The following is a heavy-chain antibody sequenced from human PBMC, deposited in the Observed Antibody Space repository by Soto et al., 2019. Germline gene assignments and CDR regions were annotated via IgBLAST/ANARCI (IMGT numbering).Heavy chain of an antibody. CDR1: GFTSSDHY. D-gene: IGHD3-3*01. CDR2: ISTSGSST. V-gene: IGHV3-11*01. Sequence: GGSLRHSCAVSGFTSSDHYIICFRQAPGKGLEWLSYISTSGSSTHYADSVKGRFTISRDNAKNSLYLQMNSLRAEDTALYYCARRYDFWSGYPFDYWGQGALVTVSS. CDR3: ARRYDFWSGYPFDY. J-gene: IGHJ4*02.